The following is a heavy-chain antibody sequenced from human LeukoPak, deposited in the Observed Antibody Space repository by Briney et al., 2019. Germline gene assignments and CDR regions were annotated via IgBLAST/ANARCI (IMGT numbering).Heavy chain of an antibody. Sequence: PGGSLRLSCAASGFTFSSYAMSWVRQAPGKGLEWVSAISGSGGSTYYADSVKGRFTISRDNSKNTLYLQMNSLRAEDTAVYYCAKVGYSSSWGGYYFDYCGQGTLVTVSS. J-gene: IGHJ4*02. CDR1: GFTFSSYA. CDR2: ISGSGGST. D-gene: IGHD6-13*01. CDR3: AKVGYSSSWGGYYFDY. V-gene: IGHV3-23*01.